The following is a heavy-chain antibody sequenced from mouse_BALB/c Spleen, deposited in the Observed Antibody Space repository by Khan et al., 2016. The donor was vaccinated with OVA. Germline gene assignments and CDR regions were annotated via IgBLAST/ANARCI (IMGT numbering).Heavy chain of an antibody. V-gene: IGHV1-7*01. CDR1: GYTFTTYW. J-gene: IGHJ2*01. CDR3: TRDRIDY. CDR2: INPTSGYT. Sequence: QVQLKQSGAELAKPGASVKMSCKASGYTFTTYWMHWVKQRPGQGLEWIGYINPTSGYTDYNEKFKDRATLSADKSSSTAYMQLSSLKSEDSAVYYGTRDRIDYGGQGTTLTVSA.